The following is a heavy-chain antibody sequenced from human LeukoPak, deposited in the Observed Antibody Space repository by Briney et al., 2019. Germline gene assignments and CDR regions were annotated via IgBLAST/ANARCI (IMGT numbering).Heavy chain of an antibody. V-gene: IGHV4-34*01. Sequence: SETLSLTCAVYGGSFSGYYWSWIRQPPGKGLEWIGEINHSGSTNYNPSLKSRVTISVDTSKNQFSLKLSSVTAADTAVYYCARQGGRYYGSGFDPWGQGTLVTVSS. J-gene: IGHJ5*02. D-gene: IGHD3-10*01. CDR2: INHSGST. CDR3: ARQGGRYYGSGFDP. CDR1: GGSFSGYY.